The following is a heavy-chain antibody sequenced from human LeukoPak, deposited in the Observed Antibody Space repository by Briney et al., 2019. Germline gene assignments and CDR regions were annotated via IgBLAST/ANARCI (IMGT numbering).Heavy chain of an antibody. J-gene: IGHJ6*02. V-gene: IGHV4-61*01. Sequence: SETLSLTCTVPGGSVSRGSYYWSWIRQPPGKGLEWIGYIYYSGSTNYNPSLKSRVTISVDTSKNPFSLKLSSVTAADTAVYYCASLRITMVRGVSYYYYGMDVWGQGTTVTVSS. CDR2: IYYSGST. D-gene: IGHD3-10*01. CDR3: ASLRITMVRGVSYYYYGMDV. CDR1: GGSVSRGSYY.